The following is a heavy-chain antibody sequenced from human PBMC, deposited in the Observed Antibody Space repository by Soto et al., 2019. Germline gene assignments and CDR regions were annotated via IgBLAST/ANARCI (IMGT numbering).Heavy chain of an antibody. Sequence: QVQLVQSGAEVKKPGSSVKVSCKASGGTFSSSAISWVRQAPGQGLEWMGGIIPIFGTANYAQKFQGRVTITADESTSTAYLELSRLRSEDTAVYYCARGLDSSGYPQVAFDIWGQGTMVTVPS. V-gene: IGHV1-69*01. CDR1: GGTFSSSA. CDR3: ARGLDSSGYPQVAFDI. CDR2: IIPIFGTA. J-gene: IGHJ3*02. D-gene: IGHD3-22*01.